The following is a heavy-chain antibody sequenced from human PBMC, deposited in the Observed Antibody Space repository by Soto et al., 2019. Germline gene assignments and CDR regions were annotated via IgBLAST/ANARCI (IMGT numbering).Heavy chain of an antibody. J-gene: IGHJ6*02. V-gene: IGHV4-39*01. CDR3: ARQDTAMVRNYGMDV. Sequence: ASETLSLTCTVSGGSISSSSYYWGWIRQPPGKGLEWIGSIYYSGSTYYNPSLKSRVTISVDTSKNQFSLKLSSVTAADTAVYYCARQDTAMVRNYGMDVWGQGTTVTISS. CDR2: IYYSGST. D-gene: IGHD5-18*01. CDR1: GGSISSSSYY.